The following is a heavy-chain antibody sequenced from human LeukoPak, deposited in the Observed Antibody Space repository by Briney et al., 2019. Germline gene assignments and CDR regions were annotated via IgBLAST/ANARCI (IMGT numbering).Heavy chain of an antibody. J-gene: IGHJ4*02. CDR2: ISYDGSNK. Sequence: GGSPRLSCAASGFTFSSYGMHWVRQAPGKGLEWVAVISYDGSNKYYADSVKGRFTISRDNSKNTLYLQMNSLRAEDTAVYYCAKDLPADGYFDYWGQGTLVTVSS. D-gene: IGHD2-8*01. CDR3: AKDLPADGYFDY. CDR1: GFTFSSYG. V-gene: IGHV3-30*18.